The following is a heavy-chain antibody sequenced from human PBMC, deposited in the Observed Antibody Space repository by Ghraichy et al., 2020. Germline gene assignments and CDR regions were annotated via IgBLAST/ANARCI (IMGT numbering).Heavy chain of an antibody. V-gene: IGHV4-34*01. CDR3: ARAPTGVYLGPLGY. Sequence: SETLSLTCAVYGESFNGYYWSWIRQPPGKGLEWIGEINHSGSTNYNPSLKSRVTLSVDTSKNQFSLNLSSVTAADTAVYYCARAPTGVYLGPLGYWGQGTLVTVSS. D-gene: IGHD3-16*01. CDR2: INHSGST. CDR1: GESFNGYY. J-gene: IGHJ4*02.